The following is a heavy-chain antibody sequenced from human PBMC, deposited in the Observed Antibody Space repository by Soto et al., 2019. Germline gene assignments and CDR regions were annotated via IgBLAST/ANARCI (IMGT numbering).Heavy chain of an antibody. CDR1: GYSFAGYW. CDR2: IDPSDSQT. D-gene: IGHD3-22*01. CDR3: ARQIYDSDTGPNFQYYFDS. J-gene: IGHJ4*02. Sequence: LGESLKISCKGSGYSFAGYWITWVRQTPGKGLEWMGRIDPSDSQTYYSPSFRGHVTISVTKSITTVFLQWSSLRASDTAMYYCARQIYDSDTGPNFQYYFDSWVQGTPFTVSS. V-gene: IGHV5-10-1*01.